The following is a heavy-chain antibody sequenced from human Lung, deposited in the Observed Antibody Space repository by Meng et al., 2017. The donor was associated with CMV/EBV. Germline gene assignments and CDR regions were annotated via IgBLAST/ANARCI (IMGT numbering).Heavy chain of an antibody. J-gene: IGHJ4*01. Sequence: LSFAISGDSVSSNSAAWNWIRQSPSRALECLGRTYYRSKWYNDYAVSVKSRITINPDTSKNHFSMQLNSVTPADTAVYYCARFGTVGAGSGVYFDYWGQGTLVTVSS. D-gene: IGHD3-10*01. CDR2: TYYRSKWYN. V-gene: IGHV6-1*01. CDR1: GDSVSSNSAA. CDR3: ARFGTVGAGSGVYFDY.